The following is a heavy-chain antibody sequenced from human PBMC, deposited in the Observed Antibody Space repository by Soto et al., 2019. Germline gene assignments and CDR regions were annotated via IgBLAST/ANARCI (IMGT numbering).Heavy chain of an antibody. V-gene: IGHV3-33*01. D-gene: IGHD2-2*01. CDR2: IYYDGSKK. CDR1: GFTFSSYG. CDR3: ARPRSSTSYEYNYFDY. Sequence: QVQLVESGGGVVQPGRSLRLSCAASGFTFSSYGMHWVRQAPGKGLGGVALIYYDGSKKYYADSVKGRFTVSRDNSKNTLSLQMNSLRAEDTAVYYCARPRSSTSYEYNYFDYWGQGTLVTVSS. J-gene: IGHJ4*02.